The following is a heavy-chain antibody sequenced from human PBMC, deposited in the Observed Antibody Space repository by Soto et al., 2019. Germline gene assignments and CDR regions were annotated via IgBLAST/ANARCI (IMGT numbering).Heavy chain of an antibody. J-gene: IGHJ3*02. V-gene: IGHV1-24*01. CDR2: FDPEDGET. D-gene: IGHD6-6*01. CDR1: GYTLTELS. CDR3: APDREYFAAFDI. Sequence: ASVKVSCKVSGYTLTELSMHWVRQAPGKGLEWMGGFDPEDGETIYAQKFQGRVTMTEDTSTDTAYMELSSLRSEDTAVYYCAPDREYFAAFDIWGQGTMVTVSS.